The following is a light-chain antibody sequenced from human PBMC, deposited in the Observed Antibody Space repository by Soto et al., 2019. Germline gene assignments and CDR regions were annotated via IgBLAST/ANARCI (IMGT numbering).Light chain of an antibody. CDR1: QRVLYSTNNKNY. J-gene: IGKJ1*01. Sequence: DIVMTQSPDSLAVSLGERATINCRSSQRVLYSTNNKNYLAWYQQKPGQPPKLLIYWASTRESGVPDRFSASGSGTDFTLTISSLQYEGVAVYYCQQYLNPPQHFGKGTKVEIK. CDR3: QQYLNPPQH. CDR2: WAS. V-gene: IGKV4-1*01.